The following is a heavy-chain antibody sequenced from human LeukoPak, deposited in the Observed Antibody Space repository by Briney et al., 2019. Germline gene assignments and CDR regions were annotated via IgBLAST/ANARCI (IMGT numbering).Heavy chain of an antibody. Sequence: SVKVSCKASGGTFSSYAISWVRQAPGQGLEWMGRIIPILGIANYAQKFQGRVTITADKSTSTAYMELSSLRSEDTAVYYCARDRRYSYGDYCYGMDVWGQGTTVTVSS. CDR3: ARDRRYSYGDYCYGMDV. D-gene: IGHD5-18*01. CDR1: GGTFSSYA. J-gene: IGHJ6*02. CDR2: IIPILGIA. V-gene: IGHV1-69*04.